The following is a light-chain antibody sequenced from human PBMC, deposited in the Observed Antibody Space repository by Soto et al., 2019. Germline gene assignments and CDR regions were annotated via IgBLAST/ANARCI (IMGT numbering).Light chain of an antibody. CDR1: SSDVGAYKY. Sequence: QSVLTQPASVSGSPGQSVTISFTGPSSDVGAYKYVSWYQQHPGKAPKLMIYEVSNRPSGVSNRFSGSESGNTDSLTISGLQADDEADYYCNSYAGDIIRFVFGTGTKVTVL. CDR2: EVS. V-gene: IGLV2-14*01. CDR3: NSYAGDIIRFV. J-gene: IGLJ1*01.